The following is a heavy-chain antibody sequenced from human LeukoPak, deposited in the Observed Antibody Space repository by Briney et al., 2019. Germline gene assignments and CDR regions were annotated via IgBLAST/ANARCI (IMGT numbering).Heavy chain of an antibody. CDR3: ARLPQYYYDSSDEGN. CDR1: GFSLTTRGMC. CDR2: IDWDDDK. Sequence: SGPALVKPTQTLTLTRTFSGFSLTTRGMCVSWIRQPPGKALEWLARIDWDDDKYYTTSLKTRLTISKDTSNNQVVLTMTNMDPVDTATYYCARLPQYYYDSSDEGNWGQGTLVTVSP. D-gene: IGHD3-22*01. V-gene: IGHV2-70*11. J-gene: IGHJ4*02.